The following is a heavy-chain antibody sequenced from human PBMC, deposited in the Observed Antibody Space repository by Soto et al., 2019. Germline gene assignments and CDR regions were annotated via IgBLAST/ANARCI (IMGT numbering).Heavy chain of an antibody. V-gene: IGHV3-15*01. CDR2: IKSKTDGGTT. CDR3: TTGLFKWEYRPFGY. Sequence: EVQLVESGGGLVKPGGSLRLSCAASGFTFSNAWMSWVRQAPGKGLEWVGRIKSKTDGGTTDYAAPVKGRFTISRDDSKKQPESAKNRPKTEGPAVYYFTTGLFKWEYRPFGYWGPGTLVNGSS. J-gene: IGHJ4*01. D-gene: IGHD1-26*01. CDR1: GFTFSNAW.